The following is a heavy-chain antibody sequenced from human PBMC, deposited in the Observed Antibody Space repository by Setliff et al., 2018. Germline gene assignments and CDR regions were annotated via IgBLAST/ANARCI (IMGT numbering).Heavy chain of an antibody. CDR3: ARGARRFDP. CDR2: IKEDGSEK. Sequence: EGSLRLSCAASGFSFSDYWMTWVRQAPGKGLEWVANIKEDGSEKNYVGSVKGRFIISRDNANNLLYLQMNSLRAEDTALYYCARGARRFDPWGQGTLVTVSS. CDR1: GFSFSDYW. J-gene: IGHJ5*02. V-gene: IGHV3-7*03.